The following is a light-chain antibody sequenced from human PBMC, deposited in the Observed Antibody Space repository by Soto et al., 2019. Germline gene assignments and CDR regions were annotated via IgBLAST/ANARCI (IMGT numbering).Light chain of an antibody. J-gene: IGKJ4*01. CDR3: QQRVNRVT. CDR2: DSS. CDR1: QSVTTY. Sequence: EIVLTQSPATLSLSPGERASLSCRASQSVTTYLAWYQQKPGQSPRLLIYDSSNRVTGIPPRFSGSGSGTDVTVTISSLESEEFAFYFRQQRVNRVTFGGGTKVEI. V-gene: IGKV3-11*01.